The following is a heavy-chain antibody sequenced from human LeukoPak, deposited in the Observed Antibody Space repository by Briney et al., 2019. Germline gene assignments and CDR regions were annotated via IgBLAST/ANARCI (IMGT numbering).Heavy chain of an antibody. Sequence: SETLSLTCTVSGGSISSSSYYWGWIRQPPGKGLEWIGSIYYSGSTYYNPSLKSRVTISVDTSKNQFSLKLSSVTAADTAVYYCARDSGSGSVGFDPWGQGTLVTVSS. CDR3: ARDSGSGSVGFDP. CDR1: GGSISSSSYY. J-gene: IGHJ5*02. D-gene: IGHD3-3*01. CDR2: IYYSGST. V-gene: IGHV4-39*07.